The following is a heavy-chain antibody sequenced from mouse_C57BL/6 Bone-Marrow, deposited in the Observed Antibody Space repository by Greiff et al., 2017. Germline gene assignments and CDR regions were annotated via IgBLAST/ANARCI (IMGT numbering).Heavy chain of an antibody. J-gene: IGHJ2*03. CDR3: VLSSYEDAAVDDN. CDR2: IDPEDGDT. D-gene: IGHD1-1*02. V-gene: IGHV14-2*01. Sequence: VQLQQSGAELVKPGASVKLSCTASGFNFTDYYMHWVKQRPEQSLEWIGRIDPEDGDTKYNPKFQGKATLTADTSSNTAYMQLRSLTSEDTAVYYCVLSSYEDAAVDDNWDQGNSLSV. CDR1: GFNFTDYY.